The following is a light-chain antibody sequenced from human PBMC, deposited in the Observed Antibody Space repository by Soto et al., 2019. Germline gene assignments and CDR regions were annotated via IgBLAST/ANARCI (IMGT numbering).Light chain of an antibody. Sequence: DIQMTQSPSSLSASVGDRVTITCRASQGISTYLNWYQQKPGKAPKVLIRGSSNLQSGVPSRFSGRASGTDFTLTITSLQPEDFATYYCQQSFSAPLTFGGGTKVDIK. J-gene: IGKJ4*01. CDR2: GSS. V-gene: IGKV1-39*01. CDR3: QQSFSAPLT. CDR1: QGISTY.